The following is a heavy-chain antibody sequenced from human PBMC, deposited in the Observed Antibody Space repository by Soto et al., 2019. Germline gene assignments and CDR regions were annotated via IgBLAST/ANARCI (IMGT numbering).Heavy chain of an antibody. Sequence: GGSLRLSCAASGFTFSGSAMHWVRQASGKGLEWVGRIRSKANSYATAYAASVKGRFTISRDDSKNTAYLQMNSLKTEDTAVYYCTYDTTPYYYYYGMGVWGQGTTVTVSS. CDR3: TYDTTPYYYYYGMGV. V-gene: IGHV3-73*01. CDR2: IRSKANSYAT. J-gene: IGHJ6*02. D-gene: IGHD1-1*01. CDR1: GFTFSGSA.